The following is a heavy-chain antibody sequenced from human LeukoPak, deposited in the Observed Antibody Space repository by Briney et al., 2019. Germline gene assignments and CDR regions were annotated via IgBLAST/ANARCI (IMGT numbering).Heavy chain of an antibody. D-gene: IGHD6-19*01. CDR3: ARFSSGWYDYYYYCIDV. CDR1: GYTFTSYD. V-gene: IGHV1-8*01. J-gene: IGHJ6*01. Sequence: ASVKVSCKASGYTFTSYDINWVRQATGQGLEWMGWMNPNSGNTGYAQKFQGRVTITRNTSISTAYMELSSLRSEDTAVYYCARFSSGWYDYYYYCIDVWGQATTGTVS. CDR2: MNPNSGNT.